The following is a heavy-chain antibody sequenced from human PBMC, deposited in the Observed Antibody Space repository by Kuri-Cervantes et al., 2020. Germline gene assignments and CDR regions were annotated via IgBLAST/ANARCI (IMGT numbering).Heavy chain of an antibody. J-gene: IGHJ4*02. V-gene: IGHV1-69*13. CDR1: GYTFTSYD. CDR2: IIPIFGTA. CDR3: AKAAGVTTGYYFDY. D-gene: IGHD6-13*01. Sequence: SVKVSCKASGYTFTSYDINWVRQATGQGLEWMRGIIPIFGTANYAQKFQGRVTITADESTSTAYMELSSLRSEDTAVYYCAKAAGVTTGYYFDYWGQGTLVTVSS.